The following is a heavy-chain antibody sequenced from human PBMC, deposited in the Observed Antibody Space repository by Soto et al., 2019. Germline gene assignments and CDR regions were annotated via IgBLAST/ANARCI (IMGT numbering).Heavy chain of an antibody. CDR3: AMGLRSNYYMDV. CDR1: GGSISSYY. Sequence: SETLSLTCTVSGGSISSYYWSWIRQPPGKGLEWIGYIYYSGSTNYNPSLKSRVTISVDTSKNQFSLKLSSVTAADTAVYYCAMGLRSNYYMDVWGKGTTVTVSS. CDR2: IYYSGST. D-gene: IGHD4-17*01. V-gene: IGHV4-59*01. J-gene: IGHJ6*03.